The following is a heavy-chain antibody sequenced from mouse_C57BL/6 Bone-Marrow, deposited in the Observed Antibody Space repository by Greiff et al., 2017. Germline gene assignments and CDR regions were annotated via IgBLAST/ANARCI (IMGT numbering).Heavy chain of an antibody. Sequence: QVQLQQPGAELVKPGASVTMSCKASGYTFTSYWITWVKQRPGQGLEWIGDIYPGSGSTNYNEKFKSKATLTVDTSSSPAYMQLTSLNSEDSAVYYCARTTMITDYAMDYWGLGTSVTVSA. V-gene: IGHV1-55*01. J-gene: IGHJ4*01. CDR3: ARTTMITDYAMDY. CDR2: IYPGSGST. D-gene: IGHD2-4*01. CDR1: GYTFTSYW.